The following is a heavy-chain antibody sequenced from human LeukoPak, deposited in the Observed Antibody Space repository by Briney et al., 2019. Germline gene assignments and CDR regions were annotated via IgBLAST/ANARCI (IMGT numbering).Heavy chain of an antibody. CDR3: AKYKLMTTVTTPDY. V-gene: IGHV3-23*01. CDR2: ISGSGGTT. J-gene: IGHJ4*02. D-gene: IGHD4-17*01. CDR1: GFTFSSYA. Sequence: GGSLRLSCAASGFTFSSYAMSWVRQAPGKGLEWVSVISGSGGTTYYADSVKGRFTISRDNSKNTLYLQMNSLRAEDTAVYYCAKYKLMTTVTTPDYWGQGTLVTVSS.